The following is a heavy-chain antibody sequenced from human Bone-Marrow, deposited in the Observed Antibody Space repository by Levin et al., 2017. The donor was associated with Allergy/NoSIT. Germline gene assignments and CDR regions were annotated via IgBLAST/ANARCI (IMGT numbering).Heavy chain of an antibody. V-gene: IGHV3-30-3*01. D-gene: IGHD2-21*01. Sequence: GGSLRLSCVASGLSFSNFAMHWVRQTPAKGLEWVAVMSYDGYKKYYADSVTGRFSISRDNTKDTVYLQMNSLRTDDSAIYFCVNPDFGDSGGDYWGQGTLVTVSS. CDR1: GLSFSNFA. J-gene: IGHJ4*02. CDR3: VNPDFGDSGGDY. CDR2: MSYDGYKK.